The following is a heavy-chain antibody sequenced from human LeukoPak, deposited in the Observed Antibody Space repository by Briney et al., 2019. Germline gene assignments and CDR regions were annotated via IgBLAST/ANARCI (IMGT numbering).Heavy chain of an antibody. V-gene: IGHV3-11*01. CDR2: ISSSGGTT. CDR3: ARDKYRQPDYYYYMDV. CDR1: GFSFSEYY. Sequence: GGSLRLSCAASGFSFSEYYMSWIRQAPGKGLEWLSYISSSGGTTYYADSLKGRFSISRDNAKNSLYLQMTSLRVEDTAVYYCARDKYRQPDYYYYMDVWGEGTSVTVSS. D-gene: IGHD1-14*01. J-gene: IGHJ6*03.